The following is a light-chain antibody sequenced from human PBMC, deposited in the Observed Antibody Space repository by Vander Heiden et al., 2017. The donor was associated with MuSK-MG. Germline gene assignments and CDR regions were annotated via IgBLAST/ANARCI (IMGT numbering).Light chain of an antibody. CDR2: DAS. J-gene: IGKJ4*01. CDR3: QWRRNWHPLT. CDR1: QSVSSS. V-gene: IGKV3-11*01. Sequence: EIVLTHSPAPLSLSPGERATLSSRASQSVSSSRAWDQHKPGQGHRLIIHDASDRATGIPARFRGSGSGTDFTLTISSLEPEALEVYVCQWRRNWHPLTFGGGTKVEIK.